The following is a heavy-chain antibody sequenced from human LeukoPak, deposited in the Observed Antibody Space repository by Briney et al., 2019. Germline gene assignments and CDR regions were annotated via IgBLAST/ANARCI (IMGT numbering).Heavy chain of an antibody. CDR3: ARGLYSFSTFTLDP. J-gene: IGHJ5*02. V-gene: IGHV3-74*01. CDR2: INSDGSST. Sequence: GGSLRLSCAASGFTFSSYWMHWVRQAPGKGLVWVSRINSDGSSTTYADSVKGRFTISRDNAKNTLFLEMNSLGVEDSAVYYCARGLYSFSTFTLDPRGQGTLVTVSS. D-gene: IGHD2-2*01. CDR1: GFTFSSYW.